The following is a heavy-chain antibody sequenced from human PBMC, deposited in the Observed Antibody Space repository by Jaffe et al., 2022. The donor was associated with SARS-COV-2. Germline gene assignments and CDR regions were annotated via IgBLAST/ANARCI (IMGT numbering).Heavy chain of an antibody. CDR2: ISGSGGST. CDR1: GFTLSSYA. J-gene: IGHJ4*02. Sequence: EVQLVESGGGLIQPGGSLRLSCAASGFTLSSYAMNWVRQAPGKGLEWVSVISGSGGSTFYADSVKGRFSTSRDNSKNTLYLQMNSLRVEDTALYVCARTYGSGIYYPFDYWGQGTLVTVSS. V-gene: IGHV3-23*04. CDR3: ARTYGSGIYYPFDY. D-gene: IGHD3-10*01.